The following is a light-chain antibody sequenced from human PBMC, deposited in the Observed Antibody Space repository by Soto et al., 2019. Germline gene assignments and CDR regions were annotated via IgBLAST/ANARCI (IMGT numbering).Light chain of an antibody. CDR3: SSYTGSSTWV. CDR1: SNDVGTYNY. Sequence: QSALTQPASVSGSPGQSITISCTGTSNDVGTYNYVSWYQQHPGKAPKLIIYEVSDRPSGVSNRFSASKSGNTASLTISGLQAEDEADYYCSSYTGSSTWVFGGGTKLTVL. V-gene: IGLV2-14*01. CDR2: EVS. J-gene: IGLJ3*02.